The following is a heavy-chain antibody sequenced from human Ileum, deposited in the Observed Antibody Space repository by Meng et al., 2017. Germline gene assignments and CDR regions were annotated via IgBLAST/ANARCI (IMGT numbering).Heavy chain of an antibody. V-gene: IGHV3-53*01. CDR3: AGRYSSGWYVH. CDR1: AFTISGNY. Sequence: ELWRAGGGVDLTRACGTLRCSVSGSAFTISGNYMGWHRPGQGKGLEWGSDTYAGDTTYEAESVKGRFTISRNDSRNTVFLQMSSRRGEDTAVYYCAGRYSSGWYVHWGQGTLVTVSS. CDR2: TYAGDTT. J-gene: IGHJ5*02. D-gene: IGHD6-19*01.